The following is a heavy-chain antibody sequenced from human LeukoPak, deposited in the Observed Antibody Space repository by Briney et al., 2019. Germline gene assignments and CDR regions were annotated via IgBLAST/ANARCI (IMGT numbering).Heavy chain of an antibody. CDR1: GFTFSSYG. J-gene: IGHJ4*02. V-gene: IGHV3-30*02. D-gene: IGHD3-22*01. Sequence: GGSLRLSCAASGFTFSSYGMHWVRQAPGKGLEWVAFIRYDGSNKYYADSVKGRFTISRDNSKNTLYLQMNSLRAEDTAVYYCTTGDSRNYHTYLDYWGQGTLVTVSS. CDR2: IRYDGSNK. CDR3: TTGDSRNYHTYLDY.